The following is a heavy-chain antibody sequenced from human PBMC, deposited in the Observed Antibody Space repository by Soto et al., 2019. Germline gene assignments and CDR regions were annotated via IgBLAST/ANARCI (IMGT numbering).Heavy chain of an antibody. V-gene: IGHV4-38-2*02. D-gene: IGHD5-18*01. CDR2: IYHSGST. J-gene: IGHJ4*02. CDR3: ARDDGYSYGYVDY. Sequence: KTSETLSLTCAVSGYSISGGYYWGWIRQPPGKGLEWIGSIYHSGSTYYNPSLKSRVTISVDTSKNQFSLKLSSVTAADTAVYYCARDDGYSYGYVDYWGQGTLVTVSS. CDR1: GYSISGGYY.